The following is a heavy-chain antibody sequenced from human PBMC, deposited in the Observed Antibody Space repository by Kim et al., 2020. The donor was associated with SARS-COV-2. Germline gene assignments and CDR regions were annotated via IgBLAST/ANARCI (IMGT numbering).Heavy chain of an antibody. J-gene: IGHJ6*03. Sequence: GGSLRLSCAASEFSFSDYYMSWIRQAPGKGLEWVSTISSSSKLIYYADSVRGRFAVSRDNARNSLFLEMDGLRAEDAAVYYCARALGSGFYCYLDDWG. CDR1: EFSFSDYY. D-gene: IGHD3-16*01. V-gene: IGHV3-11*01. CDR3: ARALGSGFYCYLDD. CDR2: ISSSSKLI.